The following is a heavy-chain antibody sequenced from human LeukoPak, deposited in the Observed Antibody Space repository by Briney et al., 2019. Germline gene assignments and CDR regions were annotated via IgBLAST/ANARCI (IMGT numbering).Heavy chain of an antibody. Sequence: SETLSLTCTVSGGSISSYYWSWIRQPPGKGLEWMGYIYYSGSTNYNPSLKSRVTISVDTSKNQFSLKLSSVTAADTAVYFCARDSPIGGRNGYRIFDYWGQGTLVTVSS. CDR1: GGSISSYY. V-gene: IGHV4-59*01. CDR2: IYYSGST. D-gene: IGHD5-24*01. J-gene: IGHJ4*02. CDR3: ARDSPIGGRNGYRIFDY.